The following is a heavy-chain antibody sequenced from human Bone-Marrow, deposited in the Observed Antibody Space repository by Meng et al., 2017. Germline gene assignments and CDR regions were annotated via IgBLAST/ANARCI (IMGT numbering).Heavy chain of an antibody. D-gene: IGHD3-10*01. V-gene: IGHV2-70*04. CDR3: ARDVLLWFGEARQGYYYYGMDV. CDR1: GFSLSTSGMR. Sequence: SGPTLVKPTQTLTLTCTFSGFSLSTSGMRVRWIRQPPGKALEWLARIDWDDDKFYSTALKTRLTISKDTSKNQVVLTMTNMDPVDTATYYCARDVLLWFGEARQGYYYYGMDVWGQGTTVTVSS. J-gene: IGHJ6*02. CDR2: IDWDDDK.